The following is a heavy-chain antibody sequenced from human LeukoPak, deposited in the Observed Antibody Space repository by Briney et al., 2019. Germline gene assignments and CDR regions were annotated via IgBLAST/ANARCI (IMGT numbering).Heavy chain of an antibody. Sequence: SETLSLTCTVSGGSISSGDYYWSWIRQPPGKGLEWIGYIYYSGSTYYNPSLKSRVTISVDTSKNQFSLKLSSVTAADTAVYCCAREGKNYYDSSGYYPDYWGQGTLVTVSS. D-gene: IGHD3-22*01. V-gene: IGHV4-30-4*01. CDR2: IYYSGST. CDR1: GGSISSGDYY. CDR3: AREGKNYYDSSGYYPDY. J-gene: IGHJ4*02.